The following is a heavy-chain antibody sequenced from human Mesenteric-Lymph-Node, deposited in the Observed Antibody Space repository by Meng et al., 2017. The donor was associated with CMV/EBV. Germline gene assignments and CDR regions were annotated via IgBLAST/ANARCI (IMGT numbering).Heavy chain of an antibody. CDR1: GFTFSSYS. Sequence: GESLKISCAASGFTFSSYSMNWVRQAPGKGLEWVSSISSSSSYIYYADSVKGRFTISRDNAKNSLYLQMSSLSAEDTAAYYCAKFDYNLYYFDYWGQGTLVTVSS. CDR2: ISSSSSYI. CDR3: AKFDYNLYYFDY. D-gene: IGHD4-11*01. J-gene: IGHJ4*02. V-gene: IGHV3-21*01.